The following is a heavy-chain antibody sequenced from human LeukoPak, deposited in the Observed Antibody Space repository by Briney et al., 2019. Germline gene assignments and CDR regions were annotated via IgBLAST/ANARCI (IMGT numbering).Heavy chain of an antibody. CDR2: IYYSGST. J-gene: IGHJ4*02. V-gene: IGHV4-59*01. CDR3: ARAGDSYSSGWYTLNY. D-gene: IGHD6-19*01. Sequence: PSETRSLICTVSGGSISSYYWSWIRQPPGKGLEWIGYIYYSGSTNYNPSLKSRVTISVDTSKNQFSLKLSSVTAADTAVYYCARAGDSYSSGWYTLNYWGQGTPVTVSS. CDR1: GGSISSYY.